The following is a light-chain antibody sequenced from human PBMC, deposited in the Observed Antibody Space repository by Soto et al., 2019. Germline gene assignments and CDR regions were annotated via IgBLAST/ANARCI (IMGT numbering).Light chain of an antibody. CDR1: QGIGDT. J-gene: IGKJ5*01. Sequence: EIVLTQSPATLSVSPGERATLSCRASQGIGDTLAWYQQKPGQAPRLLIYDAFSRATGIPARFSGSGSGTDFTLTITRLEPEDSAVYFCQQYTGPPTTFGQGTRLEIK. CDR3: QQYTGPPTT. V-gene: IGKV3D-11*03. CDR2: DAF.